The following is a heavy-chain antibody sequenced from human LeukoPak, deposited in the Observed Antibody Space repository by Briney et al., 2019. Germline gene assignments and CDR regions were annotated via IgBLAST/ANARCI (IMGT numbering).Heavy chain of an antibody. V-gene: IGHV3-53*01. J-gene: IGHJ4*02. CDR2: IYSGGST. CDR1: GFTVSSNY. CDR3: ARGSPYYDVLTGYSHFDY. Sequence: GGSLRLSCAASGFTVSSNYMSWVRQAPGKGLEWVSVIYSGGSTYYADSVKGRFTISRDNSKNTLYLQMNSLRAEDTAVYYCARGSPYYDVLTGYSHFDYWGQGTLVTVSS. D-gene: IGHD3-9*01.